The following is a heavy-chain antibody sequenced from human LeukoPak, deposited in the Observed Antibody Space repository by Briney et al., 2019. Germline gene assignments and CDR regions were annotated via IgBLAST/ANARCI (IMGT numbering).Heavy chain of an antibody. V-gene: IGHV1-58*01. CDR3: AAVLPPAAGYYYMDV. D-gene: IGHD6-13*01. Sequence: GTSVKVSCKASGFTFTSSAVQWVRQARGQRLEWIGWIVVGSGNTNYAQKFQERVTITRDMSTSTAYMELSSLRSEDTAVYYCAAVLPPAAGYYYMDVWGKGTTVTVSS. CDR2: IVVGSGNT. CDR1: GFTFTSSA. J-gene: IGHJ6*03.